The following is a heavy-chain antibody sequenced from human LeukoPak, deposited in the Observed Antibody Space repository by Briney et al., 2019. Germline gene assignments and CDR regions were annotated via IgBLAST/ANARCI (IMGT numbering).Heavy chain of an antibody. CDR3: ARQSSGWYTYWFDP. Sequence: PSETPSLTCAVSGGSFSGYYWSWIRQPPGKGLEWIGEIKHSGSTNYNPSLKSRVTISVDTSKNQFSLKLSSVTAADTAVYYCARQSSGWYTYWFDPWGQGTLVTVSS. J-gene: IGHJ5*02. D-gene: IGHD6-19*01. V-gene: IGHV4-34*01. CDR1: GGSFSGYY. CDR2: IKHSGST.